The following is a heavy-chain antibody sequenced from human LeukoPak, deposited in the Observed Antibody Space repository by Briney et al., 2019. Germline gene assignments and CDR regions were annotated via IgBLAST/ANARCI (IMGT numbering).Heavy chain of an antibody. V-gene: IGHV3-23*01. CDR3: AKDLGLGELGLDY. Sequence: QTGGSLRLSCAASGFTFSSYAMSWVRHAPGKGLGWVSAISGSGGSTYYAHSVKGRFTISRDNSKNTLYLQMNSLGAEDTAVYYCAKDLGLGELGLDYWGQGTLVTVSS. D-gene: IGHD3-10*01. CDR2: ISGSGGST. CDR1: GFTFSSYA. J-gene: IGHJ4*02.